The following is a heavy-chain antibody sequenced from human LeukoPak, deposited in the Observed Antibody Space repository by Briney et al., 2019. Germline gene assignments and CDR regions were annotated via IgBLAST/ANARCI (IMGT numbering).Heavy chain of an antibody. D-gene: IGHD3-9*01. CDR2: INHSGST. J-gene: IGHJ6*03. V-gene: IGHV4-34*01. Sequence: SETLSLTCAVYGGSFSGYYWSWIRQPPGKGLEWIGEINHSGSTNYNPSLKSRVTISVDTSKNQFSLKLSSVTAADTAVYYCARGLLIGYLTAYYYYYMDVWGKGTTVTVSS. CDR1: GGSFSGYY. CDR3: ARGLLIGYLTAYYYYYMDV.